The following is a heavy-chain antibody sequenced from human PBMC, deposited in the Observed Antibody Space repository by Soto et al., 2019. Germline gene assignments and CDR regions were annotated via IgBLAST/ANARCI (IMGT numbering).Heavy chain of an antibody. CDR3: ARDQRAAHDYGDYYGMDV. D-gene: IGHD4-17*01. Sequence: VQLVESGGGLIQPGGSLRLSCAASGFTVSSNYMSWVRQAPGKGLDWVSILYGGGTTYYADSVKGRVTISRGDSANTVYLQMNSLRVDDTAVYYCARDQRAAHDYGDYYGMDVWGHGTTVTVSS. CDR1: GFTVSSNY. CDR2: LYGGGTT. J-gene: IGHJ6*02. V-gene: IGHV3-53*01.